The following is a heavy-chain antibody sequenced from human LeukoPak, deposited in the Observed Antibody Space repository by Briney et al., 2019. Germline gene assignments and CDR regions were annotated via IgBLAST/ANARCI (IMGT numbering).Heavy chain of an antibody. J-gene: IGHJ6*03. Sequence: SGGSLRLSCAASGFTFSSYEMNWVRQAPGKGLEWVSSISSSSSYIYYADSVKGRFTISRDNAKDSLYLQMNSLRAEDTAVYYCARDFYVPSWNDGENYCYYYMDVWGKGTTVTVSS. CDR3: ARDFYVPSWNDGENYCYYYMDV. D-gene: IGHD1-1*01. V-gene: IGHV3-21*01. CDR1: GFTFSSYE. CDR2: ISSSSSYI.